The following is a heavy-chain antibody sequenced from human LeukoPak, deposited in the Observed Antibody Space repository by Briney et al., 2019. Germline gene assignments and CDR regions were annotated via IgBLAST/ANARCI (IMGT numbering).Heavy chain of an antibody. D-gene: IGHD4-17*01. CDR2: ISSNGGST. V-gene: IGHV3-64*01. Sequence: PGGSLRLSCAASGFTFSSYAMHWVRQAPGKGLEYVSAISSNGGSTYYANSVKGRFTISRDNSKNTLYLQMGSLRAEDMAVYYCAREGGSYGEHDYWGQGTLVTVSS. CDR1: GFTFSSYA. J-gene: IGHJ4*02. CDR3: AREGGSYGEHDY.